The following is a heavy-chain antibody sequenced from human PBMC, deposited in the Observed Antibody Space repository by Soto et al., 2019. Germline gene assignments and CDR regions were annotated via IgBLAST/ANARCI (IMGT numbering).Heavy chain of an antibody. J-gene: IGHJ4*02. CDR1: GYTFTSYY. V-gene: IGHV1-46*03. CDR3: ARALPLLYGDYEYYFDY. Sequence: QVQLVQSGAEVKKPGASVKVSCKASGYTFTSYYMHWVRQAPGQGLEWMGIINPSGGSTSYAQKFQGRVTMTRDTSTSTVYMELSSLRSEDTAVYYCARALPLLYGDYEYYFDYWGQGTLVTFSS. D-gene: IGHD4-17*01. CDR2: INPSGGST.